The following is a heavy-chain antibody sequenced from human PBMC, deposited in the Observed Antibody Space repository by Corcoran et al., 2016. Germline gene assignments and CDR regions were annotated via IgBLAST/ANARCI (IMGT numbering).Heavy chain of an antibody. J-gene: IGHJ5*02. CDR1: GYTFTSYD. CDR3: ARDYGGNSGWFDP. D-gene: IGHD4-17*01. CDR2: MSPNSGNT. V-gene: IGHV1-8*01. Sequence: QVRLVQSGAEVKEPGASVKVSCKASGYTFTSYDINWVRQATGQGLEWLGWMSPNSGNTGYAQKFQGRLSMTRDTSIGTAYMELSSLRSEDTVVYYFARDYGGNSGWFDPWGQGTLVTVSS.